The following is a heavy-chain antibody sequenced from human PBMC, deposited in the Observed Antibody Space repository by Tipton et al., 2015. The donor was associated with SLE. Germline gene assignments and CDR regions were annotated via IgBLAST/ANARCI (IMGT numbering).Heavy chain of an antibody. CDR2: IHRSGST. D-gene: IGHD1-26*01. J-gene: IGHJ4*02. Sequence: TLSLTCTVSGESISSYYWSWIRQSAGKGLEWIGRIHRSGSTNDNPTLKSRVTMSVDSSKNQFSLKVNSVNAADTAVYYCARSESYYSALTYWGQGTLVTVSS. V-gene: IGHV4-4*07. CDR3: ARSESYYSALTY. CDR1: GESISSYY.